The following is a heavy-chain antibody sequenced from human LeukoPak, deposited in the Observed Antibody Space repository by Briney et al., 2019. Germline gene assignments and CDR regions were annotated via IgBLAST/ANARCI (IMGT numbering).Heavy chain of an antibody. V-gene: IGHV3-48*02. J-gene: IGHJ4*02. CDR2: ISTSGII. CDR1: GFTISNYN. Sequence: PGGSPRLSCAASGFTISNYNMDWVRQAPGKGLEWISYISTSGIIYYADSVRGRFTISRDNAKNSLYLQMNSLRDEDTAVYYCARDDPNWDPSSYYFDSWGQGVLVTVSS. D-gene: IGHD3-10*01. CDR3: ARDDPNWDPSSYYFDS.